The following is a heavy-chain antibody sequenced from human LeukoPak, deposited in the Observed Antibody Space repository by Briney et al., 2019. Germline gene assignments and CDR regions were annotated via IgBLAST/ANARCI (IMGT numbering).Heavy chain of an antibody. D-gene: IGHD3-16*01. CDR1: GFTFSSYW. V-gene: IGHV3-74*01. J-gene: IGHJ5*02. CDR2: ISTDGSST. CDR3: ARTRTLPIAGGFDT. Sequence: SGGSLRPSCAASGFTFSSYWMHWVRQGPGKGLVWVSRISTDGSSTDYADSVKGRFTISRENAKNTLYLQMNSLRAEDTAVYYCARTRTLPIAGGFDTWGQGSLVTVSS.